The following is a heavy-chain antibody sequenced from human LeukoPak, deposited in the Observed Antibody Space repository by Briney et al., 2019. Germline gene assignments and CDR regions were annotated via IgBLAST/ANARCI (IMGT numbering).Heavy chain of an antibody. Sequence: SETLSLTCTVSGGSISSYCWSWIRQPPGKGLEWIGYIYYSGSTNYNPSLKSRVTISVDTSKNQFSLKLSSVTAADTAVYYCARGDSSGYYYGTYDAFDIWGQGTMVTVSS. CDR3: ARGDSSGYYYGTYDAFDI. CDR1: GGSISSYC. CDR2: IYYSGST. D-gene: IGHD3-22*01. J-gene: IGHJ3*02. V-gene: IGHV4-59*01.